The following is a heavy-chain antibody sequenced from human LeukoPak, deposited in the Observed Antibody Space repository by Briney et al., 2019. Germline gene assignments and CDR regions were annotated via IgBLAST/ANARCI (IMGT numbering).Heavy chain of an antibody. J-gene: IGHJ4*02. CDR3: ARGNKADCYDGSAFYY. Sequence: KPSETLSLTCTVSGGSISTFYWNWIRQSPGKGLEWIGYIHYTGRANYNPSLRSRVTTSVNTSNNHFSLRLTSMTAADTLVYYCARGNKADCYDGSAFYYWGEGTLVTVS. CDR2: IHYTGRA. V-gene: IGHV4-59*13. CDR1: GGSISTFY. D-gene: IGHD3-22*01.